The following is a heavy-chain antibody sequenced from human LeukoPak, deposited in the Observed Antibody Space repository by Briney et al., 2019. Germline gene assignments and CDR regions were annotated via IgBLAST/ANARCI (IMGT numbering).Heavy chain of an antibody. CDR3: ARDHYYDSSGYANH. J-gene: IGHJ1*01. CDR2: ISSSGSTI. Sequence: GGSLRLSCAASGFTFSSYGMHWVRQAPGKGLEWVSYISSSGSTIYYADSVKGRFTISRDNAKNSLYLQMNSLRAEDTAVYYCARDHYYDSSGYANHWGQGTLVTVSS. CDR1: GFTFSSYG. D-gene: IGHD3-22*01. V-gene: IGHV3-48*04.